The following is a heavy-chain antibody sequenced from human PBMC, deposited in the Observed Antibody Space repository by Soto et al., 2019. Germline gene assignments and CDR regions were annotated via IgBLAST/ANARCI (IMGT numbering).Heavy chain of an antibody. CDR3: ASSFGELLNY. CDR2: IFYSGST. V-gene: IGHV4-59*01. CDR1: GGSISSYY. D-gene: IGHD3-10*01. J-gene: IGHJ4*02. Sequence: QVQLQESGPGLVKPSETLSLTCTVSGGSISSYYWSWFRQPPGKGLEWIGYIFYSGSTNYNPSLKSRVTISVDTSKNQFSLKLSSVTAADTAVYYCASSFGELLNYWGQGTLVTVSS.